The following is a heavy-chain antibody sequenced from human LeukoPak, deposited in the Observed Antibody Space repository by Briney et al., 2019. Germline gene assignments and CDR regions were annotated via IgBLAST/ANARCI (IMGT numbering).Heavy chain of an antibody. J-gene: IGHJ4*02. V-gene: IGHV1-18*01. D-gene: IGHD2-2*01. CDR1: GYTFTSYG. CDR2: ISAYNGNT. CDR3: ARDSPLGYCSSTSCRSFDY. Sequence: ASVKVSCKASGYTFTSYGISWVRQAPGQGLEWMGWISAYNGNTNYAQKLQGRVTMTTDTSTSTAYMELRSLRSDDTAVYYCARDSPLGYCSSTSCRSFDYWGQGTLVTVSS.